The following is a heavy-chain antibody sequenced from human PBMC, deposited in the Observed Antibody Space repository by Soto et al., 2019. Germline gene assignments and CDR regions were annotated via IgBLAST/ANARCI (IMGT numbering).Heavy chain of an antibody. Sequence: ASVKVSCKASGYTFTKYDINWVRQATGQGLEWMGWMNPNSGNTGYAQKLQGRVTMTTDTSTSTAYMELRSLRSDDTAVYYCARGAPYSSGWWGFDYWGQGTLVTVSS. V-gene: IGHV1-8*01. J-gene: IGHJ4*02. CDR3: ARGAPYSSGWWGFDY. CDR1: GYTFTKYD. CDR2: MNPNSGNT. D-gene: IGHD6-19*01.